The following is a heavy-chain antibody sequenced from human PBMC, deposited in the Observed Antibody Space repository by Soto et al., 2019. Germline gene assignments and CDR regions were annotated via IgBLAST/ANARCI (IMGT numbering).Heavy chain of an antibody. CDR1: GYTFTSYG. V-gene: IGHV1-18*04. CDR2: ISAYNGNT. CDR3: AREERIKIFGVVIPRNWYYGMDV. D-gene: IGHD3-3*01. J-gene: IGHJ6*02. Sequence: ASVKVSCKASGYTFTSYGISWVRQAPGQGLEWMGWISAYNGNTNYAQKLQGRVTMTTDTSTSTAYMELRSLRSDDTAVYYCAREERIKIFGVVIPRNWYYGMDVWGQGTTVTVSS.